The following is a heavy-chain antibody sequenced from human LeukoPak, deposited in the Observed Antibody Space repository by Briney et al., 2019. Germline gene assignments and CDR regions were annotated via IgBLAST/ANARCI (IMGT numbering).Heavy chain of an antibody. CDR2: ISSSSSYI. J-gene: IGHJ4*02. CDR3: AREPGDY. V-gene: IGHV3-21*01. Sequence: GGSLRLSCAASGFTFISYSMNWVRQAPGQGLEWVSSISSSSSYIYYADSVKGRFTISRDNAKNSLYLQMNSLRPEDTAVYCCAREPGDYWGQGTLVTVSS. CDR1: GFTFISYS.